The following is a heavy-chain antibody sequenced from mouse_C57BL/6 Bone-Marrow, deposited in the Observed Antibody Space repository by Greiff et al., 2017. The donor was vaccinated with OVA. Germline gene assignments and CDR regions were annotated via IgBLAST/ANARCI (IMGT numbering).Heavy chain of an antibody. J-gene: IGHJ1*03. D-gene: IGHD1-1*01. V-gene: IGHV1-4*01. CDR1: GYTFTSYT. Sequence: QVQLKESGAELARPGASVKMSCKASGYTFTSYTMHWVKQRPGQGLEWIGYINPSSGYTKSNQKFKDKATLTADKSSSTAYMQQRSLTSEDSAVDYCASDITTVVGPYVWGTGTTVTVSS. CDR2: INPSSGYT. CDR3: ASDITTVVGPYV.